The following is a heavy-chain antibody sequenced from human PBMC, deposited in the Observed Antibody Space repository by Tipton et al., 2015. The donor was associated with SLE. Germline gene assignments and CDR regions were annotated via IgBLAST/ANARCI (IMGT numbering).Heavy chain of an antibody. CDR1: GGSIGSFY. CDR3: ARAGGGDSNWFDP. CDR2: ISNGGYI. J-gene: IGHJ5*02. V-gene: IGHV4-59*12. Sequence: TLSLTCTVSGGSIGSFYWNWIRQPPGKGLEWIGYISNGGYINYKPSLKSRLTISRDTSKNQFSLKLSSVTAADTAVYYCARAGGGDSNWFDPWGQGTLVTVSS. D-gene: IGHD2-21*01.